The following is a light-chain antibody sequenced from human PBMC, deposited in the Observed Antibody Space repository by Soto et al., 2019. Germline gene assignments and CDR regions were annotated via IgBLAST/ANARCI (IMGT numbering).Light chain of an antibody. CDR2: SAS. CDR1: RGISSY. V-gene: IGKV1-9*01. CDR3: QQLNSYPQT. J-gene: IGKJ5*01. Sequence: IKLTQSPSSLSAYVGDRVTITCQASRGISSYLAWYQQKPGKAPKLLVYSASTLQSGVPSRFSGSGSGPDFTLTISSLQPEDSATYFCQQLNSYPQTFGQGTRL.